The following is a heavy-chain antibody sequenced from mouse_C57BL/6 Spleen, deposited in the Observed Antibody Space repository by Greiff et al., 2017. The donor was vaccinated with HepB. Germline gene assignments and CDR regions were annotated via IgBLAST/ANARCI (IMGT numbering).Heavy chain of an antibody. CDR1: GYTFTSYW. J-gene: IGHJ2*01. CDR3: ARNYGDYFDY. CDR2: INPSSGYT. Sequence: QVHVKQSGAELAKPGASVKLSCKASGYTFTSYWMHWVKQRPGQGLEWIGYINPSSGYTKYNEKFKGKATLTVDTSSSTAYMELHSLTSEDSAVYFCARNYGDYFDYWGQGTTLTVSS. V-gene: IGHV1-7*01. D-gene: IGHD1-1*01.